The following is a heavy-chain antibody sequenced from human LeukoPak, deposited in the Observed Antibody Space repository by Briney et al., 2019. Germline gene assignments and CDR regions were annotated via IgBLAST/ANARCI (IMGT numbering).Heavy chain of an antibody. V-gene: IGHV4-39*07. D-gene: IGHD3-22*01. Sequence: KTSETLSLTCTVSGGSISSGGYYWSWIRQPPGKGLEWIGEINHSGSTNYNPPLKSRVTISVDTSKNQFSLKLSSVTAADTAVYYCARGPRLSISRPESPMNYWGQGTLVTVSS. CDR2: INHSGST. J-gene: IGHJ4*02. CDR3: ARGPRLSISRPESPMNY. CDR1: GGSISSGGYY.